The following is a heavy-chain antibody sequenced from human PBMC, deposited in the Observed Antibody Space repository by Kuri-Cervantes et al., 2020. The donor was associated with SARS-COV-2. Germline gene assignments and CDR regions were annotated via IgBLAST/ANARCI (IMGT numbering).Heavy chain of an antibody. CDR1: GYSISSGYY. D-gene: IGHD3-10*01. V-gene: IGHV4-38-2*02. J-gene: IGHJ4*02. Sequence: SETLSLTCTVSGYSISSGYYWGWIRQPPGKGLEWIGSIYHSGSTYYNPSLKSRVTISVDTSKNQFSLKLSSATAADTAVYYCARDWALWFGELFGDFFYFDYWGQGTLVTVSS. CDR2: IYHSGST. CDR3: ARDWALWFGELFGDFFYFDY.